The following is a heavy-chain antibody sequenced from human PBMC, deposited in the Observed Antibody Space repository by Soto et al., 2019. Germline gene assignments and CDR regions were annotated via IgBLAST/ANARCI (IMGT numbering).Heavy chain of an antibody. D-gene: IGHD5-12*01. CDR3: ARTGYQYYYYYMDV. CDR2: IYYSGST. V-gene: IGHV4-39*01. J-gene: IGHJ6*03. Sequence: SETLSLTCTVSGGSISSSSYYWGWIRQPPGKGLEWIGSIYYSGSTYYNPSLKSRVTISVDTSKNQFSLKLSSVTAADTAVYYCARTGYQYYYYYMDVWGKGTTVTVSS. CDR1: GGSISSSSYY.